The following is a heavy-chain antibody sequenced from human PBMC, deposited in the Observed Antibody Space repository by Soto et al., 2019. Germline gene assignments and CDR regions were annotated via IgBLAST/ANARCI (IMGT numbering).Heavy chain of an antibody. CDR1: GGSISSYY. Sequence: PSETLSLTCTVSGGSISSYYWGWIRQPPGKGLEWIGYIYYSGSTNHNPSLKSRVTISVDTSKNQFSLKLSSVAAADTAMYFCARDRNWKGYYGMDVWGQGTTVTGS. D-gene: IGHD1-1*01. V-gene: IGHV4-59*01. J-gene: IGHJ6*02. CDR2: IYYSGST. CDR3: ARDRNWKGYYGMDV.